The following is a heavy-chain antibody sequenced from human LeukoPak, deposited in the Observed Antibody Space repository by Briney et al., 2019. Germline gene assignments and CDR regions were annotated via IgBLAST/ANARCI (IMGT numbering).Heavy chain of an antibody. J-gene: IGHJ3*02. CDR3: ARGRRVLWFGELLFEGAFDI. CDR1: GYTFTSYG. Sequence: ASVKVSCKASGYTFTSYGISWVRQAPGQGLEWMGWISAHNGNTNYAQKLQGRVTMTTDTSTSTAYMELRSLRSDDTAVYYCARGRRVLWFGELLFEGAFDIWGQGTMVTVSS. D-gene: IGHD3-10*01. CDR2: ISAHNGNT. V-gene: IGHV1-18*01.